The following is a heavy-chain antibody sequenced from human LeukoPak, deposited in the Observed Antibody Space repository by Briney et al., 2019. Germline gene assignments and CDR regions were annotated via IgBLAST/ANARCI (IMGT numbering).Heavy chain of an antibody. V-gene: IGHV3-33*08. CDR2: IWYNGNEK. J-gene: IGHJ6*03. D-gene: IGHD1-1*01. CDR3: AKNDLSWGTYDQYMDV. Sequence: GGSLRLSCAASGFTFSNYWMHWVRQAPGKGLEWVAVIWYNGNEKYYGDSVKGRFTISRDNLKNTLYLQMDSLRAEDTAVYYCAKNDLSWGTYDQYMDVWGTGTTVTV. CDR1: GFTFSNYW.